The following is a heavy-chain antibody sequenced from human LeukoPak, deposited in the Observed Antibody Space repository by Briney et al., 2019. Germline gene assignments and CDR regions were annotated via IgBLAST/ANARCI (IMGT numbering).Heavy chain of an antibody. CDR2: IKEDGSEK. J-gene: IGHJ3*01. CDR3: ARGFYGIRWGVFDL. D-gene: IGHD4-23*01. CDR1: GFTFGFHW. V-gene: IGHV3-7*04. Sequence: PGGSLRLSCAASGFTFGFHWMSRVRQAPGKGLEWVANIKEDGSEKFYVDSVKGRFTISRDNAKNSLYLQMNSLRVEDTAVYYCARGFYGIRWGVFDLWGQGTMVSVSS.